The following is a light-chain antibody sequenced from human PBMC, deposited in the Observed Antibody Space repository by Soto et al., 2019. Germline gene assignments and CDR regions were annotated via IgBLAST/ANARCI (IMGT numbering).Light chain of an antibody. CDR3: QQYVTTPRT. J-gene: IGKJ1*01. V-gene: IGKV3-20*01. Sequence: EMVLTQSPGILSLSPGARATHSCRASQTVAYTSLAWYQQRPGQAPRLLIYGTSTRATGTPDRFIGSGSGTAFTLTISRLEPEDFAVYYCQQYVTTPRTFGQGIKVE. CDR1: QTVAYTS. CDR2: GTS.